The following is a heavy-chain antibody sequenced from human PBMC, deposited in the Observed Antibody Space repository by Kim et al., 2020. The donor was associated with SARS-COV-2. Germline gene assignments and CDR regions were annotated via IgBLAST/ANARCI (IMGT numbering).Heavy chain of an antibody. J-gene: IGHJ4*02. Sequence: NYAQNLQERVTITRYMSTSTAYMELSSLRLEDTAVYYCAAAAGGYRHFDYWGQGTLVTVSS. D-gene: IGHD1-26*01. V-gene: IGHV1-58*01. CDR3: AAAAGGYRHFDY.